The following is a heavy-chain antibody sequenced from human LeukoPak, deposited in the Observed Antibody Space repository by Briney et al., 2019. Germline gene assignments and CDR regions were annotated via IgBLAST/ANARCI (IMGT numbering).Heavy chain of an antibody. J-gene: IGHJ4*02. CDR3: ARAPYYYDSSGRAPFDY. Sequence: WASVKVSCKASGGTFSSYAISWVRQAPGQGLEWMGRIIPILGIANYAQKFQGRVTITADKSTSTAYMELSSLRSGDTAVYYCARAPYYYDSSGRAPFDYWGQGTLVTVSS. D-gene: IGHD3-22*01. V-gene: IGHV1-69*04. CDR2: IIPILGIA. CDR1: GGTFSSYA.